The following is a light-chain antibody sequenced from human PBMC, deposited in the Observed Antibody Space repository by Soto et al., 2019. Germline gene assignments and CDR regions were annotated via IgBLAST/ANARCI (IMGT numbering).Light chain of an antibody. J-gene: IGKJ4*01. CDR1: QIGSSY. V-gene: IGKV3-11*01. CDR2: DAS. CDR3: QQRSNWPLT. Sequence: EIVLTQSPATLSLSPGERATLSCRASQIGSSYLAWDQQKPGQAPRLLIYDASNRATGIPARFSGSGSGTDFTLTISRLEPEDVAVYYCQQRSNWPLTFGGGTNVEIK.